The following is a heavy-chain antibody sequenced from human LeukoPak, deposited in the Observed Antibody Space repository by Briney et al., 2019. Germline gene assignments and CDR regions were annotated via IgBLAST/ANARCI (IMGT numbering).Heavy chain of an antibody. CDR3: ARAPLYSSSWGIFDY. V-gene: IGHV4-61*01. Sequence: SQTVSLTCTVSGGSISSGSYYWSWIRQPPGKGLEWIGSIYYSGSTNYNPSLKSRVTISVDTSKNQFSLKLSSVTAADTAVYYCARAPLYSSSWGIFDYWGQGTLVTVSS. D-gene: IGHD6-13*01. CDR1: GGSISSGSYY. J-gene: IGHJ4*02. CDR2: IYYSGST.